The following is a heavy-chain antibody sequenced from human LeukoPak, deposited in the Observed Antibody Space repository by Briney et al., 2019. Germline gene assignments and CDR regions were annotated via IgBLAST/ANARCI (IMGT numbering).Heavy chain of an antibody. CDR3: ARESAIAAAGFDY. J-gene: IGHJ4*02. D-gene: IGHD6-13*01. CDR2: IIPIFGTA. CDR1: GGTFSSYA. Sequence: SVKVSCKASGGTFSSYAISWVQQAPGQGLEWMGGIIPIFGTANYAQKFQGRVTITTDESTSTAYMELSSLRSEDTAVYYCARESAIAAAGFDYWGQGTLVTVSS. V-gene: IGHV1-69*05.